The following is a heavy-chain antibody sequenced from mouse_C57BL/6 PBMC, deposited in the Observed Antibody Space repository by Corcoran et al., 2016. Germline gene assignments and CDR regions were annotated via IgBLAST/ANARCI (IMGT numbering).Heavy chain of an antibody. CDR2: IYPGSGST. CDR1: GYTFTSYW. D-gene: IGHD2-3*01. Sequence: QVQLQQPGAELVKPGASVKMSCKASGYTFTSYWITWVKQRPGQGLEWIGDIYPGSGSTNYNEKFKSKATLTVDTSSSTAYMQLSRLTSEDSAVYYCAIRGEDAGYGYAMDYWGQGTSVTFSS. CDR3: AIRGEDAGYGYAMDY. V-gene: IGHV1-55*01. J-gene: IGHJ4*01.